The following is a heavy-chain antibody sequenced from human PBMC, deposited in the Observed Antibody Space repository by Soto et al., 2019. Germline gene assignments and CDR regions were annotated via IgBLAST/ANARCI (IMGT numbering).Heavy chain of an antibody. CDR3: ARATSFSGHHGY. J-gene: IGHJ4*02. D-gene: IGHD2-8*02. CDR1: GGSFSSGGYY. Sequence: QLQLQESGPGLVKPSQTLSLACTVSGGSFSSGGYYWSWIRQLPGKGLEWIGYIYYSGSTYYNPSLKSRLTISLDTSKNQFSLKLSSVTAADTAVYYYARATSFSGHHGYWGQGTLVTVSS. CDR2: IYYSGST. V-gene: IGHV4-31*03.